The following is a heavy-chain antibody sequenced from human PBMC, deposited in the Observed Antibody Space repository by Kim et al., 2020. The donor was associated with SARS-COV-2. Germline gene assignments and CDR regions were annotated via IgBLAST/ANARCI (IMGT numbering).Heavy chain of an antibody. CDR2: ISPYNGYT. D-gene: IGHD6-19*01. CDR1: GYSFSFYG. V-gene: IGHV1-18*01. J-gene: IGHJ4*02. CDR3: ARGLQQWLVPVDY. Sequence: ASVKVSCKASGYSFSFYGISWLRQAPGQGLEWMGWISPYNGYTNYAQKFQGRLTMTTDTPTSTAYMELRSLRSDDTAVYYCARGLQQWLVPVDYWGQGAL.